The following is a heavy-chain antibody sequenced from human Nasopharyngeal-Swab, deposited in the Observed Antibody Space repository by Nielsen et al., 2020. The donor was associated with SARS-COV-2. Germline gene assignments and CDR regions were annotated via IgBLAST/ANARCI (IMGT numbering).Heavy chain of an antibody. V-gene: IGHV3-30-3*01. J-gene: IGHJ4*02. Sequence: GGSLRLSCAASGFTFSSYAMHWVRQAPGKGLEWVAVISYDGSNKYYADSVKGRFTISRANSKNTLYLQMNSLRAEDTAVYYCARDLGGYPDYWGQGTLVTVSS. CDR3: ARDLGGYPDY. CDR1: GFTFSSYA. D-gene: IGHD3-22*01. CDR2: ISYDGSNK.